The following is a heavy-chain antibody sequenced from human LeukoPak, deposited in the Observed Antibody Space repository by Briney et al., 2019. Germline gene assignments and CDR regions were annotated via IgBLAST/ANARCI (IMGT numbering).Heavy chain of an antibody. V-gene: IGHV4-59*08. CDR1: GGSISSYY. Sequence: SETLPLTCTVSGGSISSYYWSWIRQPPGKGLEWIGYIYYSGSTNYNPSLKSRVTISVDTPKNQFSLKLSSVTAADTAVYYCARQSLRNTAMVFGYWGQGTLVTVSS. J-gene: IGHJ4*02. D-gene: IGHD5-18*01. CDR3: ARQSLRNTAMVFGY. CDR2: IYYSGST.